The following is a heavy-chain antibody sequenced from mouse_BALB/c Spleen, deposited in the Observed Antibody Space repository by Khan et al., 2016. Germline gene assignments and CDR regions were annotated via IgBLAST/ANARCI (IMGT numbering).Heavy chain of an antibody. D-gene: IGHD1-1*01. J-gene: IGHJ3*01. Sequence: VQLKESGAEFMRPGALVKLSCKTSGFNIKDYYIYWVKQRPEQGLEWIGWIDPENGYTIYDPKFQDKASITTDTSSHTVYLHLSSLTSEDTAVYYCANYNVEFAYWGQGTLVTVSA. CDR1: GFNIKDYY. V-gene: IGHV14-1*02. CDR3: ANYNVEFAY. CDR2: IDPENGYT.